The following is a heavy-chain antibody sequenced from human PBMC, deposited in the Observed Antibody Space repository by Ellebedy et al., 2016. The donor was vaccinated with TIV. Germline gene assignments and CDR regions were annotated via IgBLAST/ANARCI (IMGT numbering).Heavy chain of an antibody. CDR1: GYSFTNYW. D-gene: IGHD4-17*01. Sequence: GESLKISXKGSGYSFTNYWITWVRQMPGKGLQWMGRIDPSDSYTNYSPSFQGHVTISADKSISTAYLQWSSLKASDTAMYYCATQGGDYGEYFENWGQGTLVTVSS. V-gene: IGHV5-10-1*01. CDR3: ATQGGDYGEYFEN. J-gene: IGHJ1*01. CDR2: IDPSDSYT.